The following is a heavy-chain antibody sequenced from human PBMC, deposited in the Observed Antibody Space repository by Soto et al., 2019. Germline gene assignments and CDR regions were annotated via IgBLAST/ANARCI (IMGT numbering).Heavy chain of an antibody. Sequence: SETLSLTCTVSGGSISGYYWSWIRQPPGKGLEWIGFIYYSGTTNYNPSLKSRVTISVDTSKNQFSLKLSSVTSADTAVYYCAREDDYGDSDYFDYWGQGTLVTVSS. CDR3: AREDDYGDSDYFDY. V-gene: IGHV4-59*01. D-gene: IGHD4-17*01. CDR2: IYYSGTT. CDR1: GGSISGYY. J-gene: IGHJ4*02.